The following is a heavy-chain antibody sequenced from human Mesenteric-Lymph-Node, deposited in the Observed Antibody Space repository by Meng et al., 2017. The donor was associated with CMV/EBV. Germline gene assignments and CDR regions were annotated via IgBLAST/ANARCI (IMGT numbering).Heavy chain of an antibody. CDR2: IDTKTGNP. CDR3: ARAWLRTGFDY. Sequence: VSCQASGYTFTDYGISWVRQAPGQGLELMGWIDTKTGNPTYAQGFTGRFVISLDTSVSTTYLQINGLKAEDTAVYYCARAWLRTGFDYWGQGTLVT. CDR1: GYTFTDYG. D-gene: IGHD5-18*01. V-gene: IGHV7-4-1*02. J-gene: IGHJ4*02.